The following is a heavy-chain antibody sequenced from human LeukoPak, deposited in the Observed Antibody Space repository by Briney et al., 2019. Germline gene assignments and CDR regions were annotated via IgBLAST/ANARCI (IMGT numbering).Heavy chain of an antibody. D-gene: IGHD3-9*01. CDR2: ISGSGGST. CDR3: AKKSTGHYDILTGYPFDY. Sequence: GGSLRLSCAASGFTFSSYAMSWVRQAPGKGLEWVSAISGSGGSTYYADSVKGRFTISRDNSKNPLYLQMNSLRAEDTAVYYCAKKSTGHYDILTGYPFDYWGQGTLVTVSS. J-gene: IGHJ4*02. V-gene: IGHV3-23*01. CDR1: GFTFSSYA.